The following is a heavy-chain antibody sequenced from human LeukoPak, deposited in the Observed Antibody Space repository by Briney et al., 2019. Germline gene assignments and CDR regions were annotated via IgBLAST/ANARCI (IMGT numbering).Heavy chain of an antibody. CDR3: ARGPFSYCSSGSCFFDY. D-gene: IGHD2-15*01. CDR2: IKQDGSEK. J-gene: IGHJ4*02. Sequence: PGGSLRLSCAASGFTFSSYWMSWVRQAPGKGLEWVANIKQDGSEKYYVDSVKGRFTISRDNAKNSLYLQMNSLRAEDTAVYYCARGPFSYCSSGSCFFDYWGQGTLVTVSS. CDR1: GFTFSSYW. V-gene: IGHV3-7*01.